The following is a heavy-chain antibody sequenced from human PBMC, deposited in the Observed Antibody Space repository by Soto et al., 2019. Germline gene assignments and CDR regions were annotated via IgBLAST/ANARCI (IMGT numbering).Heavy chain of an antibody. CDR1: GYTFTSSD. Sequence: QVQLVQSGAEVKKPGASVRVSCKASGYTFTSSDVYWVRQATGQGLELMGWMNPNTGNTGYAQKFHGRVTMTRNTSISTAYMELSSLRSEDTAVYYCARGGNHCSGGSCYSDWFDPWGQGTPVTVSS. J-gene: IGHJ5*02. V-gene: IGHV1-8*01. D-gene: IGHD2-15*01. CDR2: MNPNTGNT. CDR3: ARGGNHCSGGSCYSDWFDP.